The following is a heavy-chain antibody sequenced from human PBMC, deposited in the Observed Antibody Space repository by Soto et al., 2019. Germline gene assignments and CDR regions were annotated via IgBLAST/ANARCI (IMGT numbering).Heavy chain of an antibody. CDR3: ARARAAAGKFRYYYYMDV. Sequence: VKVSSKASRYGFTSYYLNSLRQANRQGLEWMGWMNPNSGNTGYAQKFQGRVTMTRSTSISTAYMELSSLRSEDTAVYYCARARAAAGKFRYYYYMDVWGKGTTVTVSS. CDR1: RYGFTSYY. J-gene: IGHJ6*03. CDR2: MNPNSGNT. V-gene: IGHV1-8*01. D-gene: IGHD6-13*01.